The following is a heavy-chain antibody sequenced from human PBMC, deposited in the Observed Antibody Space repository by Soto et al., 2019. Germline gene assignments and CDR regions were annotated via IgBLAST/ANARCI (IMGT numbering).Heavy chain of an antibody. J-gene: IGHJ4*02. Sequence: GGSLRLSCAASGFTVSNSYMSWVRQAPGKGLEWVSVIYSGGSTYYADSVKGRFTISRDSSKNTLYLQMNSLRAEDTAVYYCARGFQSSFGYWGQGALVTVSS. CDR2: IYSGGST. CDR1: GFTVSNSY. D-gene: IGHD2-21*01. CDR3: ARGFQSSFGY. V-gene: IGHV3-53*01.